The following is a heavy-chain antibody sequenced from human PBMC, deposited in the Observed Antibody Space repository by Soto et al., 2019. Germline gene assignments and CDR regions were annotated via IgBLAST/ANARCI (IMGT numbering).Heavy chain of an antibody. V-gene: IGHV1-24*01. Sequence: GASVKVCCKVSGYTLTELSMHWVRQAPGKGLEWMGGFDPEDGETIYAQKFQGRVTMTEDTSTDTAYMELSSLRSEDTAVYYCATVGPGGPNYVGFDYWGQGTLVTVSS. D-gene: IGHD1-7*01. CDR3: ATVGPGGPNYVGFDY. CDR1: GYTLTELS. J-gene: IGHJ4*02. CDR2: FDPEDGET.